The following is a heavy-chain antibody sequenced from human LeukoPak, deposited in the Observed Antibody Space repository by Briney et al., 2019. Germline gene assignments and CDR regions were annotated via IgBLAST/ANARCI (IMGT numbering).Heavy chain of an antibody. V-gene: IGHV5-51*01. D-gene: IGHD1-26*01. J-gene: IGHJ4*02. Sequence: KVSCKASGYTFTSYWIGWVRQMPGKGLEWMGIIYPGDSDTRYSPSFQGQVTISADKSISTAYLQWSSLKASDTAMYYCARRISGSYPHGFDYWGQGTLVTVSS. CDR2: IYPGDSDT. CDR1: GYTFTSYW. CDR3: ARRISGSYPHGFDY.